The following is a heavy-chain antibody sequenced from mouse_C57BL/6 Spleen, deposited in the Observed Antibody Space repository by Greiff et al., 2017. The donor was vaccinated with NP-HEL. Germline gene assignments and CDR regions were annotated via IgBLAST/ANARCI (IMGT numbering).Heavy chain of an antibody. D-gene: IGHD2-1*01. J-gene: IGHJ2*01. CDR2: IDPETGGT. CDR3: TRRRSWGNYEGY. V-gene: IGHV1-15*01. Sequence: QVQLQQSGAELVRPGASVTLSCKASGYTFTDYEMHWVKQTPVHGLEWIGAIDPETGGTAYNQKFKCKAILTADKSSSTAYMELRSLTSEDSAVYYCTRRRSWGNYEGYWGQGTTLTVSS. CDR1: GYTFTDYE.